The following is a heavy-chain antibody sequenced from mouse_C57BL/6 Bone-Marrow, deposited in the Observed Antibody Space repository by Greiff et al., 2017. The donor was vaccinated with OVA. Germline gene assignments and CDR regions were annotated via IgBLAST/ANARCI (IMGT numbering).Heavy chain of an antibody. Sequence: QVQLQQPGAELVKLGASVKLSCKASGYTFTSYWMQWVKQRPGQGLEWIGEIDPSDSYTNYYQKFKGKATLTVDTSSSTAYMQHSSLTSEDSAVDYCARSPPRRAYWGQGTLVTVSA. J-gene: IGHJ3*01. CDR2: IDPSDSYT. V-gene: IGHV1-50*01. CDR1: GYTFTSYW. CDR3: ARSPPRRAY.